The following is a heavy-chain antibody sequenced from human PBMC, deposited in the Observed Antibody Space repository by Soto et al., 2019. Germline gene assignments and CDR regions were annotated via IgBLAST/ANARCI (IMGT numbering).Heavy chain of an antibody. J-gene: IGHJ6*02. CDR2: ISYDGYLK. CDR3: AKDFKVSGSHYGTLNYYYGMDV. D-gene: IGHD3-10*01. Sequence: GSVSLSCASSGFTLRTHGMQGVPQAPGKGLEWVAVISYDGYLKYYVDAVKGRFTVARDNAKNTLFLEMNSLRVEDTAVYFCAKDFKVSGSHYGTLNYYYGMDVWGQGTTVTVSS. CDR1: GFTLRTHG. V-gene: IGHV3-30*18.